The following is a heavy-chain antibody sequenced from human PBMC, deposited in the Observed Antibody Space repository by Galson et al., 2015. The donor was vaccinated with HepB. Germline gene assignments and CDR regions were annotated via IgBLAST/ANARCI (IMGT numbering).Heavy chain of an antibody. J-gene: IGHJ4*02. CDR1: GFTFSSYG. CDR3: AKVGYYDSSGYHPATGEVGDY. D-gene: IGHD3-22*01. V-gene: IGHV3-30*18. Sequence: SLRLSCAASGFTFSSYGMHWVRQAPGKGLEWVAVISYDGSNKYYADSVKGRFTISRDNSKNTLYLQMNSLRAEDTAVYYCAKVGYYDSSGYHPATGEVGDYWGQGTLVTVSS. CDR2: ISYDGSNK.